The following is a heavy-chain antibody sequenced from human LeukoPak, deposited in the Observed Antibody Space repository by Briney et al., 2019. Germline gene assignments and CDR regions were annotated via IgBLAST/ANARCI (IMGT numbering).Heavy chain of an antibody. CDR3: ARVDSGSYSPDY. CDR2: VYYSGTT. V-gene: IGHV4-39*01. D-gene: IGHD1-26*01. Sequence: PSETLSLTCTVSGGSISTDAYYWAWIRQPPGKGLAWIGSVYYSGTTYYNPSLKSRITIFVDTSKNQFSLRVTSVTAADTAVYYCARVDSGSYSPDYWGQGTLVTVSS. J-gene: IGHJ4*02. CDR1: GGSISTDAYY.